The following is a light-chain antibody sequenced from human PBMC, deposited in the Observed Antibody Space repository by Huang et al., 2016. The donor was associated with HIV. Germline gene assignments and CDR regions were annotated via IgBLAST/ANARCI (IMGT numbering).Light chain of an antibody. CDR3: QQYNTWPSTWT. V-gene: IGKV3-15*01. CDR1: QRVTGN. J-gene: IGKJ1*01. Sequence: EIVLTQSPGTPSLSPGKRATLPCRASQRVTGNLAWYQHRPGQPPRLLIYGASTRAANVPARFSGTGSGTEFTLTISSLKSEDSAVYYCQQYNTWPSTWTFGQGTKVEIK. CDR2: GAS.